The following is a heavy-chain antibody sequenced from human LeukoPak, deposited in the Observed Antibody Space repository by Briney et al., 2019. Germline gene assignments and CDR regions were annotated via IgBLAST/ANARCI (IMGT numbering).Heavy chain of an antibody. CDR1: GFTFSSYW. V-gene: IGHV3-74*01. CDR2: INSDGTTT. J-gene: IGHJ6*02. Sequence: QAGGSLRLSCAASGFTFSSYWMHWVRQAPGKGLLWVSRINSDGTTTYYADSVKGRFTISRDNAKNTLYLQVNSLGAEDTAVYYCARGNYYGMDVWGQGTTVTVSS. CDR3: ARGNYYGMDV.